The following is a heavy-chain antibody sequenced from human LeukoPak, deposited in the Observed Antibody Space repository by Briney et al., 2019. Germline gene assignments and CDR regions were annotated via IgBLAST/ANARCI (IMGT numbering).Heavy chain of an antibody. CDR2: MNPNSGNT. Sequence: ASVKVSCKASGYTFTSYDINWVRQATGQGLEWMGWMNPNSGNTGYAQKFQGRVTMTRNTSISTAYMELSGLRSEDSAVYYCARVLGSRIAALRNWFDPWGQGTLVTVSS. D-gene: IGHD6-6*01. CDR1: GYTFTSYD. CDR3: ARVLGSRIAALRNWFDP. J-gene: IGHJ5*02. V-gene: IGHV1-8*02.